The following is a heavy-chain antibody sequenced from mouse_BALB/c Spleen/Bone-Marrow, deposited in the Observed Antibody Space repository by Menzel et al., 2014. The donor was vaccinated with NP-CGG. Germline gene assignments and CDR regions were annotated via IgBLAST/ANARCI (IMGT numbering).Heavy chain of an antibody. Sequence: VQLQQSGAEPVKPGASVKLSCTASGFNIKDTYMHWVKQRPGQGLEWIGRIDPANGKTKYDPKFQGKATITADTSFNTAYLQLSSLTSEDTAVYYCARGHGYYVGYYFDNWGQGTTLTVSS. D-gene: IGHD2-3*01. CDR1: GFNIKDTY. V-gene: IGHV14-3*02. J-gene: IGHJ2*01. CDR2: IDPANGKT. CDR3: ARGHGYYVGYYFDN.